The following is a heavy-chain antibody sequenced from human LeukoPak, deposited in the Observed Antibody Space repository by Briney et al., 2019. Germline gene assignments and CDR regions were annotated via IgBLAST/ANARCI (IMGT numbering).Heavy chain of an antibody. J-gene: IGHJ2*01. Sequence: SETLSLTCIVSGGSISSYYWSWIRQPAGKGLEWIGRIYTSGSTNYNPSLKSRVTMSVDTSKNQFSLKLSSVTAADTAVYYCATSRPGIAVAGTRRYWYFDLWGRGTLVTVSS. CDR1: GGSISSYY. V-gene: IGHV4-4*07. CDR3: ATSRPGIAVAGTRRYWYFDL. CDR2: IYTSGST. D-gene: IGHD6-19*01.